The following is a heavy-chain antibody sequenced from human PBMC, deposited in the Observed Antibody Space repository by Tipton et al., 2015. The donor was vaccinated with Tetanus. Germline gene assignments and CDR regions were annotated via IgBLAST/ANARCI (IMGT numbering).Heavy chain of an antibody. V-gene: IGHV4-59*01. J-gene: IGHJ3*02. D-gene: IGHD3-10*01. CDR2: IYYSGRT. Sequence: GLVKPSETLSLTCTVSGGSISSYYWSWIRQPPGKGLEWIGYIYYSGRTNYNPSLKSRVTISVDTSRNQFSLKLSSVTAADTAVYYCASHYGSGSDDAFDIWGQGTMVTVSS. CDR3: ASHYGSGSDDAFDI. CDR1: GGSISSYY.